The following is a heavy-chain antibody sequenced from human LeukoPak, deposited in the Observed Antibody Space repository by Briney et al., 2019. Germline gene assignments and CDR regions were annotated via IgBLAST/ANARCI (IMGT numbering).Heavy chain of an antibody. V-gene: IGHV4-39*01. Sequence: SETPSLTCTVSGGSISSSSYYWGWIRQPPGKGLEWIGSIYYSGSTYYNPSLKSRVTISVDTSKNQFSLNLSSVTAADTAVYYCARHARIAAAGERVEYFQHWGQGTLVTVSS. CDR2: IYYSGST. CDR1: GGSISSSSYY. D-gene: IGHD6-13*01. J-gene: IGHJ1*01. CDR3: ARHARIAAAGERVEYFQH.